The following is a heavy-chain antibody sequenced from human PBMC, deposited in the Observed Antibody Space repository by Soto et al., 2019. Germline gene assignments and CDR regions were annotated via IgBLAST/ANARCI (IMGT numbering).Heavy chain of an antibody. CDR3: ATQPGGGGY. D-gene: IGHD3-10*01. CDR2: IYSGGYT. Sequence: EVQLVESGGGLIQPGGSLRLSCAVSGFTVSNNYMSWVRQAPGKGLEGVSVIYSGGYTAYGDSVKGRFTISRDNSKNTQYHQIKSLGPDAPAVYYWATQPGGGGYWGQGTLVTVSS. CDR1: GFTVSNNY. V-gene: IGHV3-53*01. J-gene: IGHJ4*02.